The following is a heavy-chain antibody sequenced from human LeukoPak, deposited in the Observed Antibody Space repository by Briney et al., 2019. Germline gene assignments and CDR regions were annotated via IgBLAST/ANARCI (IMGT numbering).Heavy chain of an antibody. CDR1: GFTFADYS. J-gene: IGHJ4*02. CDR2: MRYDEINK. CDR3: AKDHHYYGSGSPDY. V-gene: IGHV3-30*02. D-gene: IGHD3-10*01. Sequence: GGSLRLSCAASGFTFADYSMNWVRQAPGKGLGRVAFMRYDEINKFYADSVKGRFTISRDNSKNTLYLQMNSLRDEDTAVYYCAKDHHYYGSGSPDYWGQGTLVTVS.